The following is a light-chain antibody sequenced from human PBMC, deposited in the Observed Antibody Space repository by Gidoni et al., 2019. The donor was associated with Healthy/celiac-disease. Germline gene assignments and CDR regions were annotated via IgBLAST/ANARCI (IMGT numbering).Light chain of an antibody. CDR1: KLEDKY. J-gene: IGLJ2*01. CDR2: QDT. V-gene: IGLV3-1*01. Sequence: SYELTQPPSVSVSPGQTATITCSGDKLEDKYAGWYQQRPGQSPVLVIYQDTKRPSGIPERFSGSNSGNTATLPISGTQAMDEADYYCQAWDSSTAVVVFGGGTKLPVL. CDR3: QAWDSSTAVVV.